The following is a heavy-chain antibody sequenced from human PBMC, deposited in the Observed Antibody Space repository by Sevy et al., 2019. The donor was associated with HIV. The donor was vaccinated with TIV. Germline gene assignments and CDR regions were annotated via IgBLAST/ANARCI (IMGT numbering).Heavy chain of an antibody. J-gene: IGHJ3*02. CDR3: AKDYYAGSGYYPQGAFDI. CDR1: GFTFTDYA. Sequence: GGSLRLSCAASGFTFTDYAMNWVRQAPGKGLEWVSCISGSGGSTFYADSVKGRFTISRDNSKNTLYLQMNSLRAEDTAVYYCAKDYYAGSGYYPQGAFDIWGQGTMVTVPS. V-gene: IGHV3-23*01. CDR2: ISGSGGST. D-gene: IGHD3-22*01.